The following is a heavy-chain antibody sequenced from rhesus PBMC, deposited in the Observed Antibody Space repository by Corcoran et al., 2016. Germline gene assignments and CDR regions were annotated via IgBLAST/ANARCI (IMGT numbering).Heavy chain of an antibody. CDR1: GGSISDSYR. CDR3: VRGDFCTGGRCHFDF. J-gene: IGHJ4*01. V-gene: IGHV4S10*01. D-gene: IGHD2-21*01. CDR2: IHGSYTNT. Sequence: QVQLQESGPGVVKPSETLSLTCVVSGGSISDSYRWSWIRQPPGKGLEWIGYIHGSYTNTHYNPSLKSPVTISNDPSKDQFSLKLSSVTAADTAVYYCVRGDFCTGGRCHFDFWGQGVLVTVSS.